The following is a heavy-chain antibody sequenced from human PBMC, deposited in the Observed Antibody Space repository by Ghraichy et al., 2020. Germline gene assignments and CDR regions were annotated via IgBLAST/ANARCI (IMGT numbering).Heavy chain of an antibody. CDR3: TGPGSTTYIGGWFDP. CDR2: INSDGSST. V-gene: IGHV3-74*01. Sequence: GGSLRLSCAASGFTFSLYWMNWVRQAPGKGLVWVSRINSDGSSTSYADSVKGRFTISRDNAKNTLYLQMNSLRAEDTAVYYCTGPGSTTYIGGWFDPWGQGTLVTVSS. CDR1: GFTFSLYW. J-gene: IGHJ5*02. D-gene: IGHD2-2*01.